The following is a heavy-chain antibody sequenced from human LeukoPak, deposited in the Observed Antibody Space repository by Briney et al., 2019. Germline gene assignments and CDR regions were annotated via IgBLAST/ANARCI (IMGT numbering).Heavy chain of an antibody. CDR3: ARGPSIRGYCSSTSCYGRVYYYYYYMDV. CDR1: GYTFTSYY. V-gene: IGHV1-46*01. Sequence: ASVKVSCKASGYTFTSYYMHWVRQAPGQGLEWMGIINPSGGSTTYAQKFQGRVTMTRNTSISTAYMELSSLRSEDTAVYYCARGPSIRGYCSSTSCYGRVYYYYYYMDVWGKGTTVTISS. D-gene: IGHD2-2*01. CDR2: INPSGGST. J-gene: IGHJ6*03.